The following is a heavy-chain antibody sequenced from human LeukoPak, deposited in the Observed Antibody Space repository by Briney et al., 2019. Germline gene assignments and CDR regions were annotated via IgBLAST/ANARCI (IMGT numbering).Heavy chain of an antibody. CDR3: AREGLAEGY. CDR1: GFTVSSNH. CDR2: ISSRSSTI. V-gene: IGHV3-48*01. Sequence: GGSLRLSCAASGFTVSSNHMSWVRQAPGKGLEWVSKISSRSSTIYYADSVKGRFTISRDNSKNTVSLQMTSLRSEDTAVYYCAREGLAEGYWGQGVLVTVSS. D-gene: IGHD1-14*01. J-gene: IGHJ4*02.